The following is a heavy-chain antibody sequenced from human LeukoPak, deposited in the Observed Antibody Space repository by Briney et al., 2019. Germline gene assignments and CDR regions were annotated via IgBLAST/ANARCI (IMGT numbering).Heavy chain of an antibody. V-gene: IGHV3-21*01. CDR3: ARDRDFDY. CDR2: ISSSSTYI. CDR1: GFTFTDYN. Sequence: GGSLRLSCAASGFTFTDYNMNWVRQAPGKGLEWVSSISSSSTYIYYADSVKGRFTISRDNAKNSLYLQMNSLSAEDTAVYYCARDRDFDYWGQGTQVTVSS. J-gene: IGHJ4*02.